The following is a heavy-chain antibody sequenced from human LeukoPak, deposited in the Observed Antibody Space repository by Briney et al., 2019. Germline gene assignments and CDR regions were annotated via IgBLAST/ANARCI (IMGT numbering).Heavy chain of an antibody. J-gene: IGHJ3*02. Sequence: GGSLRLSCAASGFTFSRYKMNWVRQAPGTGLEWVSYITSSSSSKYYADSVKGRFTISRDNAKNSLYLQMNSLRAEDTAVYYCAREEYSGTYGTFDMWGQGTMVTVSS. CDR2: ITSSSSSK. CDR1: GFTFSRYK. V-gene: IGHV3-48*01. CDR3: AREEYSGTYGTFDM. D-gene: IGHD1-26*01.